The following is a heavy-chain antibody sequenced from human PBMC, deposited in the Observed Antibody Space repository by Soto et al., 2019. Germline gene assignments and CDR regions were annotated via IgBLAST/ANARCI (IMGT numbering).Heavy chain of an antibody. CDR2: IWYDGSNK. Sequence: QVQLVESGGGVVQPGRSLRLSCAASGFTFTNYGMHWVRQAPGKGLEWVAVIWYDGSNKYYADSVKGRFTISKDNSQNTLYLQMNNRRAEDTAMYYCTRDPYGGSRYYFDPWGQGTLVTVSS. J-gene: IGHJ4*02. CDR3: TRDPYGGSRYYFDP. CDR1: GFTFTNYG. D-gene: IGHD1-26*01. V-gene: IGHV3-33*01.